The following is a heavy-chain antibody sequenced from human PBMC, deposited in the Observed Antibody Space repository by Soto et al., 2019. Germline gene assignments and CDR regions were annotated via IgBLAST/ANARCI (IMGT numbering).Heavy chain of an antibody. V-gene: IGHV3-74*01. Sequence: PGGSLRLSCTASGFTFFSYWMHCVRQAPGKVLVLVSRINNDGSSITYADSVEGRFTISRDNARKKVYLRMRSLRAEDTAVYYCVRQKVYGSGMSAGMDVWVQGTAVTVSS. CDR2: INNDGSSI. CDR1: GFTFFSYW. J-gene: IGHJ6*02. CDR3: VRQKVYGSGMSAGMDV. D-gene: IGHD3-10*01.